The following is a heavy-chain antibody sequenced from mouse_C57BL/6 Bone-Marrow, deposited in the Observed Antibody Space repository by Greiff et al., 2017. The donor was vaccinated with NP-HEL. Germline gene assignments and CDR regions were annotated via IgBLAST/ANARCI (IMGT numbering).Heavy chain of an antibody. J-gene: IGHJ4*01. CDR3: ARSYYAMDY. Sequence: EVQLQESGPGLVKPSQSLSLTCSVTGYSITSGYYWNWIRQFPGNKLEWMGYISYDGSNNYNPSLKNRISITRDTSKNQFFLKLNSVTTEDTATYYCARSYYAMDYWGKGTSVTVSS. CDR1: GYSITSGYY. V-gene: IGHV3-6*01. CDR2: ISYDGSN.